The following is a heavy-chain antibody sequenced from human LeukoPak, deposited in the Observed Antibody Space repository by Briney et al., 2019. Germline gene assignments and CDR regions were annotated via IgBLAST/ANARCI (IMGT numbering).Heavy chain of an antibody. V-gene: IGHV1-69*06. D-gene: IGHD3-22*01. CDR2: IIPIFGTA. CDR3: ASKWVTYYYNSSAYHYPTDVFDI. J-gene: IGHJ3*02. Sequence: SVKVSCKASGGTFSSYAISWVRQAPGQGLEWMGGIIPIFGTANYAQKFQGRVTITADKSTSTAYMELSSLRSDDTAVYYCASKWVTYYYNSSAYHYPTDVFDIWGQGTMVTVSS. CDR1: GGTFSSYA.